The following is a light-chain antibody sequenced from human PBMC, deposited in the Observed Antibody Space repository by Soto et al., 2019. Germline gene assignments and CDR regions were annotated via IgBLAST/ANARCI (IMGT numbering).Light chain of an antibody. CDR3: QQYNSYRT. Sequence: DIDISQPSSTLSASVGYRFTITCRASQSISSWLAWHQQKPGKAPKLLISKASSLESGVPSRFSASGSGTEFTLTISSLQTDDFATYYCQQYNSYRTFGQGIKVDIK. CDR1: QSISSW. V-gene: IGKV1-5*03. J-gene: IGKJ1*01. CDR2: KAS.